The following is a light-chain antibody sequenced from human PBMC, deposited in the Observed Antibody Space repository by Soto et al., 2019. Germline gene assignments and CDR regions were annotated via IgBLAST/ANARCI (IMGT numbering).Light chain of an antibody. CDR2: GAS. CDR3: QQYGSSGT. V-gene: IGKV3-20*01. CDR1: QSVSSTY. Sequence: EIVLTQSPDTLSLSPGERATLSCRASQSVSSTYLAWYQQKPGQAPRLLIYGASSRATGIPDRFSGSGSATDFTLTISRLEPEDFAVYYCQQYGSSGTFGQGTKVEIK. J-gene: IGKJ1*01.